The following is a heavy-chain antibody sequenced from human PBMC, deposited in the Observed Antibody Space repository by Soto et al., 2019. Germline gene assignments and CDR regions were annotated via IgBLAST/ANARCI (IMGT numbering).Heavy chain of an antibody. Sequence: ASVKVSCKASGGTFSSYAISWVRQAPGQGLEWMGGIIPIFGTANYAQKFQGRVTITADESTSTAYMELSSLRSEDTAVYYCARGGGIAAAGKLYYYYGMDVWGQGTTVTVSS. D-gene: IGHD6-13*01. V-gene: IGHV1-69*13. CDR1: GGTFSSYA. CDR3: ARGGGIAAAGKLYYYYGMDV. CDR2: IIPIFGTA. J-gene: IGHJ6*02.